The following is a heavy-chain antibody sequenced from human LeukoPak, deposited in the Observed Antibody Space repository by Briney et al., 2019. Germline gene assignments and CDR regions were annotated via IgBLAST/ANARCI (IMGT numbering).Heavy chain of an antibody. CDR2: IKGSGTST. Sequence: GGSLRLSCATSGFSFSSYAMSWVRQAPGKGLQWVSTIKGSGTSTYYEDSVKGHFTMSRDNSKNTVYLQMNSLRVEDSAVYYCAKHRRSSSSSRESLFYCMDVWGKGTMVTVSS. CDR3: AKHRRSSSSSRESLFYCMDV. CDR1: GFSFSSYA. D-gene: IGHD6-6*01. J-gene: IGHJ6*03. V-gene: IGHV3-23*01.